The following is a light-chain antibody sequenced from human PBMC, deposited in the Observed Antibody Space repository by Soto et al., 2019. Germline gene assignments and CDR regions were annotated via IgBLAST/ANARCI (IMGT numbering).Light chain of an antibody. CDR1: TSNIGNAH. CDR2: DNN. J-gene: IGLJ3*02. V-gene: IGLV1-51*01. Sequence: QAVVTQPPSVSAAPGQKVTISCSGSTSNIGNAHVSWYLHLPGTAPKLLIYDNNRRPSGIPDRLSGSKSGTSATLGITGLQTGDEADYYCGTWDTSLSAGVFGGGTKLTVL. CDR3: GTWDTSLSAGV.